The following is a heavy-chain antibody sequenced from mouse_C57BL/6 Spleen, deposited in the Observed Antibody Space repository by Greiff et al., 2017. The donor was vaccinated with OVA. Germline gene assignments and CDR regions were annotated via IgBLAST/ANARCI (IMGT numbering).Heavy chain of an antibody. Sequence: QVQLQQSGAELVKPGASVKLSCKASGYTFTSYWMQWVKQRPGQGLEWIGEIDPSDSYTNYNQKFKGKATLTVDTSSSTAYMQLSSLTSEDSAVYYCATYDYEGFAYWGQGTLVTVSA. CDR2: IDPSDSYT. CDR3: ATYDYEGFAY. J-gene: IGHJ3*01. D-gene: IGHD2-4*01. V-gene: IGHV1-50*01. CDR1: GYTFTSYW.